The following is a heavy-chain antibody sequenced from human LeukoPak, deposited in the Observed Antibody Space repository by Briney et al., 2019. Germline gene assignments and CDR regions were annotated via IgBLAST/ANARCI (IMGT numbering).Heavy chain of an antibody. J-gene: IGHJ4*02. Sequence: PSETLSLTCAVYGGSFSDSYWSWIRQPPGKGLEWVGEISHSGDTNYNPSLKSRVTIPVDTSKNQFSLNLSSVTAADTAVYYCARGSNSVAYWGQGTLVTVSS. CDR2: ISHSGDT. V-gene: IGHV4-34*01. CDR1: GGSFSDSY. CDR3: ARGSNSVAY. D-gene: IGHD4-23*01.